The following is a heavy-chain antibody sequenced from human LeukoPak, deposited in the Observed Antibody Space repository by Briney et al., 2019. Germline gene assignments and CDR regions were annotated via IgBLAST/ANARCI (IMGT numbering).Heavy chain of an antibody. Sequence: GGSLRLSCAASGFIFSDYSMNWARHAAGAGLEWVSSITISSSIIYYAPSVEGRLSLSRDNAKNSLFLQMNSLRAEDTAVYYCARDLSDDYSLDYWGQGTLVSVSS. CDR2: ITISSSII. J-gene: IGHJ4*02. V-gene: IGHV3-21*03. CDR3: ARDLSDDYSLDY. CDR1: GFIFSDYS. D-gene: IGHD3-16*01.